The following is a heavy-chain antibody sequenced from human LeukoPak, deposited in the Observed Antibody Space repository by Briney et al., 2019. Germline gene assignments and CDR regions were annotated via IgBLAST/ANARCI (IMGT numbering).Heavy chain of an antibody. CDR2: IYSSGNT. J-gene: IGHJ6*03. CDR1: GGSISSYY. CDR3: ARLGGIQRQGYYYYMDV. D-gene: IGHD5-18*01. Sequence: SETLSLTCSVSGGSISSYYWSWIRQPPGKGLEWIGYIYSSGNTNYNPSLKSRVTISVDTSKNQFSLKLSSVTAADTAVYYCARLGGIQRQGYYYYMDVWGKGTTVTVSS. V-gene: IGHV4-59*08.